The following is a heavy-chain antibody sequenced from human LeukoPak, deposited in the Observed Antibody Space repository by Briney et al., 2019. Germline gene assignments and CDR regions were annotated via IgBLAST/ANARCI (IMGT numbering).Heavy chain of an antibody. V-gene: IGHV3-33*01. J-gene: IGHJ5*02. CDR1: GFTFSSYG. D-gene: IGHD4-17*01. Sequence: GGSLRLSCAASGFTFSSYGMHWVRQAPGKGLEWVAVIWYDGSNKYYADSVKGRFTISRDNSKNTLYLQMNSLRAEDTAVYYCAREGYGVPSWFDPWGQGTLVTVSS. CDR2: IWYDGSNK. CDR3: AREGYGVPSWFDP.